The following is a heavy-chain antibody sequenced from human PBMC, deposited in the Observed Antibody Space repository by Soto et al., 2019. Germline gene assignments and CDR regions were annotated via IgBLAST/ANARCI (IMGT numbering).Heavy chain of an antibody. CDR1: GFTFSTYA. V-gene: IGHV3-23*01. Sequence: EVQLLESGGGLVQPGGSLRLSCAASGFTFSTYALSWVRRAPGKGREWLSGLDPSGRGTYYGDSAKGRFTISRYNPKNPLDLQMNSRRAEDTAVYYWAKELERQYDFDYWGQGTLVTVSS. CDR2: LDPSGRGT. J-gene: IGHJ4*02. CDR3: AKELERQYDFDY. D-gene: IGHD1-1*01.